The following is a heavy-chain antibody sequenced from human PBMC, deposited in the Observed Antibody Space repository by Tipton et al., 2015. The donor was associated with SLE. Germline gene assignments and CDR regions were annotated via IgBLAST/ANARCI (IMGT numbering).Heavy chain of an antibody. D-gene: IGHD3-16*01. CDR3: VRDQVGVGDLDD. CDR1: GGSISSYY. Sequence: TLSLTCTVSGGSISSYYWSWIRQPPGKGLEWIGSRHHGGSTNYNPALTSRVTISGDPSKNQFSLRLTSVTAADTAVYYCVRDQVGVGDLDDWGQGALVTVSS. V-gene: IGHV4-59*01. J-gene: IGHJ4*02. CDR2: RHHGGST.